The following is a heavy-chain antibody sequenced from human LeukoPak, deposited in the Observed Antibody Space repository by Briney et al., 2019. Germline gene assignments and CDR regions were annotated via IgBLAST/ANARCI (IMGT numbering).Heavy chain of an antibody. CDR2: ISSSGSTI. V-gene: IGHV3-11*01. D-gene: IGHD1-26*01. J-gene: IGHJ5*02. CDR3: ARDSGESGSYTNWFYP. Sequence: PGGSLRLSCAASGFTFRDSYMSWIRQAPGKGLEWVSYISSSGSTIYYADSVKGRFTISRDNAKNSLYLQMNSLRAEDTAVYYCARDSGESGSYTNWFYPWGQGTLVTVSS. CDR1: GFTFRDSY.